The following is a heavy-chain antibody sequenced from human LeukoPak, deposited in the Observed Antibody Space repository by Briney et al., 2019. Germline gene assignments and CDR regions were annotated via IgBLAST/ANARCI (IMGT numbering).Heavy chain of an antibody. J-gene: IGHJ4*02. Sequence: SVKVSCKASGGTFSSHAISWVRQAPGQGLEWMGGIIPIFGTANYAQKFQGRVTITADESTSTAYMELSSLRSEDTAVYYCVPDPDYGDGGGFDYWGQGTLVTVSS. CDR3: VPDPDYGDGGGFDY. CDR2: IIPIFGTA. V-gene: IGHV1-69*13. D-gene: IGHD4-17*01. CDR1: GGTFSSHA.